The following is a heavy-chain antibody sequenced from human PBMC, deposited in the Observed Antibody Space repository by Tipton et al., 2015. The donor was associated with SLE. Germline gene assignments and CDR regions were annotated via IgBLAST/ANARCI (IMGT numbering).Heavy chain of an antibody. CDR3: ARGRRGWYFDL. CDR2: INARRST. D-gene: IGHD3-10*01. Sequence: TLSLTCTVSRASISSDSYYWTWIRQPAGKGLEWIGRINARRSTNYNPSLKSRVSISLDTSKSQFSLTLSSVTAADTAVYYCARGRRGWYFDLWGRGTLVTVSS. CDR1: RASISSDSYY. V-gene: IGHV4-61*02. J-gene: IGHJ2*01.